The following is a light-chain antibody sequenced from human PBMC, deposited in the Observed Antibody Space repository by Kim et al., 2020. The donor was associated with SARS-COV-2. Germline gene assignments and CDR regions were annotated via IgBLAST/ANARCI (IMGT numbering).Light chain of an antibody. J-gene: IGKJ2*01. CDR2: GTS. V-gene: IGKV3-20*01. CDR3: QHYGTSVPYT. Sequence: EIVLTQSPGSLSLSPGERATLSCRASRSVSTPSIVWYQQKPGQPPRLLIYGTSNRATGIPDRFSGSGFGTDFTLTISRLEPEDFAVYYCQHYGTSVPYTFGHGTKLEI. CDR1: RSVSTPS.